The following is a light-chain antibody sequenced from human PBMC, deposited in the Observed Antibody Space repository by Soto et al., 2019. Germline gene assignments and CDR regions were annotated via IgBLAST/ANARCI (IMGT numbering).Light chain of an antibody. CDR2: GAS. V-gene: IGKV3-15*01. J-gene: IGKJ1*01. Sequence: EILMTQSPATLSVSPGERATLSCRASESVAGHLACYQQKPGQAPRLLIHGASIRATGIPVKFSGSGSGTEFTLTIGSLQSEDLAVYYCQQYDSWPRTFGQGTKVDI. CDR3: QQYDSWPRT. CDR1: ESVAGH.